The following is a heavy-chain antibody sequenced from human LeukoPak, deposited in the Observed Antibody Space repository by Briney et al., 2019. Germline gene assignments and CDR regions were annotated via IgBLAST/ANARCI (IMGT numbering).Heavy chain of an antibody. J-gene: IGHJ4*02. V-gene: IGHV3-23*01. CDR3: VREAGCGWPLDY. CDR1: GFYFGGAC. D-gene: IGHD6-19*01. CDR2: ISGGGETT. Sequence: PGGSLRLSCAPSGFYFGGACGGGWVRQAPEKGLEWVSTISGGGETTHYADSVKGRLTISRDNARNTLYLQIDRLRPEDTAIYYCVREAGCGWPLDYWGRGTLVTVSS.